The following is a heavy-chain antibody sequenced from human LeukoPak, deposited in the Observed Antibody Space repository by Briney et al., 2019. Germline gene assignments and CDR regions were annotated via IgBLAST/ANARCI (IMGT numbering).Heavy chain of an antibody. J-gene: IGHJ4*02. Sequence: SETLSLTCTVSGGSISSSSYYWGWVRQPPGKGLEWIGNIYYSGSTYYNAPLQSRVTISIDTSKNQFSLRLNSVTAADTAMYFCAKSGGYGLIDYWGQGTLVTVSS. CDR3: AKSGGYGLIDY. V-gene: IGHV4-39*01. CDR1: GGSISSSSYY. D-gene: IGHD1-26*01. CDR2: IYYSGST.